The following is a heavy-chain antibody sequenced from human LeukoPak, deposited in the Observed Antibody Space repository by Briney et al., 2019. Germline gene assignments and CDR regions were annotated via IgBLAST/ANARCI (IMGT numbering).Heavy chain of an antibody. CDR1: GYTFTGYY. D-gene: IGHD1-26*01. J-gene: IGHJ3*02. V-gene: IGHV1-2*02. Sequence: RAPVKVSCKASGYTFTGYYIHWVRQAPGQGLEWMGWINPNSGGTNFAQKFRGRVTLTRDTSINTAYMDLSRVRSDDTAVYYCARDRIVGASDAFDIWGQGTMVTVSS. CDR2: INPNSGGT. CDR3: ARDRIVGASDAFDI.